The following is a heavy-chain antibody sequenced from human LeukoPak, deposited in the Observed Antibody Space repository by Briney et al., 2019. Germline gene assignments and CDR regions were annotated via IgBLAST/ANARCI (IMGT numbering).Heavy chain of an antibody. CDR2: IYSGGCT. Sequence: GGSLRLSCAASGFTVSSNYMSWVRQAPGKGLEWVSVIYSGGCTYYADSVKGRFTISRDNSKNTLYLQMNSLRAEDTAVYYCARDRELGTFDYWGQGTLVTVSS. V-gene: IGHV3-66*01. CDR3: ARDRELGTFDY. CDR1: GFTVSSNY. J-gene: IGHJ4*02. D-gene: IGHD7-27*01.